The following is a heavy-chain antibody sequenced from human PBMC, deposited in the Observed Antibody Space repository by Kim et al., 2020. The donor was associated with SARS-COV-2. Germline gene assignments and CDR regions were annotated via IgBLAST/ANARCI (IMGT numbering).Heavy chain of an antibody. J-gene: IGHJ4*02. CDR2: T. V-gene: IGHV4-39*07. Sequence: TYSNPSLKGRVTISVDPSKNQFSLKLSSVTAADTAVYYCARDDGDYVSDYWGQGTLVTVSS. D-gene: IGHD4-17*01. CDR3: ARDDGDYVSDY.